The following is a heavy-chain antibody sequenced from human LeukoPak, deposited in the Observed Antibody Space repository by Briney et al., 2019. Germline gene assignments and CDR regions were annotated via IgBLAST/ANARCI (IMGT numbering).Heavy chain of an antibody. V-gene: IGHV3-53*01. CDR1: GFTVSSNY. Sequence: GGSLGLSCAASGFTVSSNYMSWVRQAPGKGLEWVSVIYSGGSTYYADSVKGRFTISRDNSKNTLYLQMNSLRAEDTAVYYCAGQWLPQPIDYWGQGTLVTVSS. CDR2: IYSGGST. J-gene: IGHJ4*02. D-gene: IGHD6-19*01. CDR3: AGQWLPQPIDY.